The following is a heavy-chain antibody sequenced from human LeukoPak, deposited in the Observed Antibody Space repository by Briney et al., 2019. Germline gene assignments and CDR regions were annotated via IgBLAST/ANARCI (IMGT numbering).Heavy chain of an antibody. D-gene: IGHD3-10*01. V-gene: IGHV3-11*01. CDR1: GFTFSDYY. J-gene: IGHJ4*02. CDR2: ISSSGSTT. CDR3: ARKASLWFGIDY. Sequence: GGSLRLPCAASGFTFSDYYMSWIRQAPGKGLEWVSYISSSGSTTYYADSVKGRFTISRDNAKNSLYLQMNSLRAEDTAVYYCARKASLWFGIDYWGQGTLVTVSS.